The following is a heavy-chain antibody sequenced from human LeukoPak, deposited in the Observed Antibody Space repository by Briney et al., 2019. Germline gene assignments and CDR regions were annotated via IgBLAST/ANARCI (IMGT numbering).Heavy chain of an antibody. CDR3: ARHPYQLLWLSWFDP. J-gene: IGHJ5*02. V-gene: IGHV4-39*01. Sequence: SETLSLTCTVSGGSSSSSRYYWGWIRQPPGKGLEWIGSIYYSGSTYYNPSLKSRVTISVGTSKNQFSLKLSSVTAADTAVYYCARHPYQLLWLSWFDPWGQGTLVTVSS. CDR1: GGSSSSSRYY. CDR2: IYYSGST. D-gene: IGHD2-2*01.